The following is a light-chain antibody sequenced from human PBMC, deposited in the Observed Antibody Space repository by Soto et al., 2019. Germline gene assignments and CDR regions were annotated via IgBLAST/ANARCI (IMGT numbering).Light chain of an antibody. V-gene: IGKV1-9*01. CDR1: QGISTY. Sequence: DIQLTQSPSFLSASVGDRVTITCRASQGISTYLAWYQRKPGKAPKLLIYAASTLQSGVPSRFSGSGSGTEFTLTISSLQPEDFATYYCLQLNSYPLTFGGGTKVEIK. CDR3: LQLNSYPLT. J-gene: IGKJ4*01. CDR2: AAS.